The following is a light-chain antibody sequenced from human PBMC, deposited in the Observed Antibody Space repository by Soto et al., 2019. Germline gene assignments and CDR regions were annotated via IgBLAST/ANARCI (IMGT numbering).Light chain of an antibody. CDR2: DSS. J-gene: IGKJ4*01. Sequence: EIILTQSPSTLSLSPGERATLSCRASQSVSSYLAWYQQKRGQAPRLLIYDSSNRATGIPARFSGSGSGTDFSLTISSLEPEDFAAYYCQQRSSWPLTFGGGTKVDIK. CDR3: QQRSSWPLT. V-gene: IGKV3-11*01. CDR1: QSVSSY.